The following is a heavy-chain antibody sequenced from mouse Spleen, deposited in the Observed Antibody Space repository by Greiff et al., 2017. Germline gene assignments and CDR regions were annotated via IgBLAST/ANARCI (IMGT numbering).Heavy chain of an antibody. CDR3: ARPFYDGYYFDY. D-gene: IGHD2-3*01. Sequence: EVHLVESGGGLVKLGGSLKLSCAASGFTFSSYAMSWVRQTPEKRLEWVATISSGGGNTYYPDSVKGRFTISRDNAKNTLYLQMSSLKSEDTAMYYCARPFYDGYYFDYWGQGTTLTVSS. CDR1: GFTFSSYA. CDR2: ISSGGGNT. V-gene: IGHV5-9-3*01. J-gene: IGHJ2*01.